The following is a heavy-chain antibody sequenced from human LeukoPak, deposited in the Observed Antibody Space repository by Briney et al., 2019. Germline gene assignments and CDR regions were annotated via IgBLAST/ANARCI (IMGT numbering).Heavy chain of an antibody. CDR1: GFTFSSYA. D-gene: IGHD6-19*01. Sequence: PGGSLRLSCAASGFTFSSYAMHWVRQAPGKGLEWVAVISYDGSNKYYADSVKGRFTISRDNSMNTLYLQMNSLRAEDTAVYYCARDRDSSGCFDYWGQGTLVTVSS. J-gene: IGHJ4*02. CDR2: ISYDGSNK. CDR3: ARDRDSSGCFDY. V-gene: IGHV3-30-3*01.